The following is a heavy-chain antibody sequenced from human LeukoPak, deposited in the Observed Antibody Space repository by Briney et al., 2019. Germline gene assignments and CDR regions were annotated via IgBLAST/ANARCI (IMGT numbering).Heavy chain of an antibody. Sequence: GGSLRLSCSASGFTFSSYVMHWVRQAPGKGLEYVSAISSNGGSTYYADSVKGRFTISRDNSKNTLYLQMNSLRAEDTAVYYCAPTTFLAAAGTNNWFDPWGQGTLVTVSS. CDR2: ISSNGGST. CDR3: APTTFLAAAGTNNWFDP. V-gene: IGHV3-64*04. D-gene: IGHD6-13*01. J-gene: IGHJ5*02. CDR1: GFTFSSYV.